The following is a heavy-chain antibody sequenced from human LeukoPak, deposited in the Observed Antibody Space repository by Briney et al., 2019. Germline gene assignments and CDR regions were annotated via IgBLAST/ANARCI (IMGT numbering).Heavy chain of an antibody. J-gene: IGHJ4*02. V-gene: IGHV4-39*07. D-gene: IGHD5-24*01. Sequence: SETLSLTCTVSGGSIRSSHYYWSWVRQSPGKGLEWIGSIHDSGSTSFNPSLERRASGSVDTSKNQFSLTLTSVTAADTAVYYCAREEEMPLDYWGPGTLVTVSS. CDR2: IHDSGST. CDR1: GGSIRSSHYY. CDR3: AREEEMPLDY.